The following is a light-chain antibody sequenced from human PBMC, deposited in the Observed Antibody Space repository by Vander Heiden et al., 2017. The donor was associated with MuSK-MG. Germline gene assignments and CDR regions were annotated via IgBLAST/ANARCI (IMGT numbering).Light chain of an antibody. J-gene: IGKJ1*01. CDR1: QCLSTW. CDR2: EAS. CDR3: QHNNNYPT. Sequence: DIQMTQSPSTLSASVGDRVTITCRASQCLSTWLAWYQQKPGKAPKLLIYEASRQGSGVPWRFSGRGCAKEFTLTSSSLQADDFATYYFQHNNNYPTFGQGTKVXVK. V-gene: IGKV1-5*03.